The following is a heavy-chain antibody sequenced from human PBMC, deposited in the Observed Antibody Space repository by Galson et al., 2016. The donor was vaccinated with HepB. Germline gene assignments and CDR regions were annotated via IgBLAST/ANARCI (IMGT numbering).Heavy chain of an antibody. J-gene: IGHJ6*04. CDR2: ISRSGDST. CDR3: VKGSTAPAV. CDR1: GFTFRDYG. V-gene: IGHV3-23*01. Sequence: SLRLSCAPSGFTFRDYGMTWVRQAPGKGLEVVSSISRSGDSTDYADSVRGRFTISRDNSKNTLSLQMNSLTADDTAIYYSVKGSTAPAVWGKGTTVTVSS. D-gene: IGHD2-2*01.